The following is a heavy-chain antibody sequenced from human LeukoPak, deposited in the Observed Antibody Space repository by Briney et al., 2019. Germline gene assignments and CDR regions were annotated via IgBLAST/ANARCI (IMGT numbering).Heavy chain of an antibody. CDR2: IRYDGSNK. D-gene: IGHD4-11*01. V-gene: IGHV3-30*02. Sequence: QPGGSLRLSCAASGFTFSSYGMHWVRQAPGKGLEWVAFIRYDGSNKYYADSVKGRFTISRDNSKNTLYLQMNSLRAEDTAVYYCARTYYSNYVHYFDYWGQGTLVTVSS. CDR1: GFTFSSYG. CDR3: ARTYYSNYVHYFDY. J-gene: IGHJ4*02.